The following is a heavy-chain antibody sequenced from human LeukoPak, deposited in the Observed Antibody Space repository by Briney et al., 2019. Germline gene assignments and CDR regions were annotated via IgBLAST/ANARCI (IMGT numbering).Heavy chain of an antibody. CDR2: ISSSSSYI. CDR3: ARGGSYDTFDY. D-gene: IGHD1-26*01. CDR1: GLTFSSYT. J-gene: IGHJ4*02. V-gene: IGHV3-21*01. Sequence: GGSLRLSCAASGLTFSSYTINWVRQAPGKGLEWVSSISSSSSYIYYADSVKGRFTISRDNAKNSLYLQMNSLRAEDTAVYYCARGGSYDTFDYWGQGTLVTVSS.